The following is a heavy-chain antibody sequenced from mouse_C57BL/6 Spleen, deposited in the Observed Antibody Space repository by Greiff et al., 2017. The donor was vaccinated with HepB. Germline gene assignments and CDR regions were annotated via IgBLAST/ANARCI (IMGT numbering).Heavy chain of an antibody. Sequence: VKLMESGPGLVAPSQSLSITCTVSGFSLTSYGVSWVRQPPGKGLEWLGVIWGDGSTNNHSALISRLSISKDNSKNQVILKLNSRQTDDTATYYYDKRDYGSRLGFDVWGTGTTVTVSS. CDR1: GFSLTSYG. V-gene: IGHV2-3*01. J-gene: IGHJ1*03. D-gene: IGHD1-1*01. CDR3: DKRDYGSRLGFDV. CDR2: IWGDGST.